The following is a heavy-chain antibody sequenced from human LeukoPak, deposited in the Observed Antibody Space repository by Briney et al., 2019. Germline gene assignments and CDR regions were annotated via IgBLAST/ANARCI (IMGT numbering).Heavy chain of an antibody. V-gene: IGHV3-7*05. Sequence: GGSLRLSCAASGYTFSSYGINWVRQAPGQGLEWVASIKQDRSVKNYVHTVKGRFTITRDNAKSSLYMQMNSLRAEDTSVYYCLMSTSSYAFDIWGQEAMVTVSS. D-gene: IGHD2/OR15-2a*01. CDR3: LMSTSSYAFDI. CDR2: IKQDRSVK. J-gene: IGHJ3*02. CDR1: GYTFSSYG.